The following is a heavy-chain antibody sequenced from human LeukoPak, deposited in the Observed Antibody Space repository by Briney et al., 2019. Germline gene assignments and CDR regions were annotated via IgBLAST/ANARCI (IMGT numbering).Heavy chain of an antibody. CDR2: IKQDGSEK. D-gene: IGHD6-13*01. CDR1: GFTFSSYW. Sequence: GGSLRLSCAASGFTFSSYWMSWVRQAPGKGLEWVANIKQDGSEKYYVDSVKGRFTISRDNAKNSLYLQMNSLRAEDTAVYYCASGKAAGTLDYRGQGTLVTVSS. J-gene: IGHJ4*02. CDR3: ASGKAAGTLDY. V-gene: IGHV3-7*01.